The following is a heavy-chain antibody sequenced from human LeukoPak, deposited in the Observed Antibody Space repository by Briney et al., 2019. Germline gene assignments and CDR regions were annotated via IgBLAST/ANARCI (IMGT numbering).Heavy chain of an antibody. CDR1: GFTFSSYG. CDR3: TKVYYDSSGYYQIFDY. CDR2: ISYDGSNK. J-gene: IGHJ4*02. V-gene: IGHV3-30*18. D-gene: IGHD3-22*01. Sequence: GGSLRLSCAASGFTFSSYGMHWVRQAPGKGLEWVAVISYDGSNKYYADSVRGRFTISRDNSKNTLYLQMNSLRAEDTAVYYCTKVYYDSSGYYQIFDYWGQGTLVTVSS.